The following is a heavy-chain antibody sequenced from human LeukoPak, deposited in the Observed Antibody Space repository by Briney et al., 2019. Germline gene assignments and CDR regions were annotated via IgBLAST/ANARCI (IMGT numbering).Heavy chain of an antibody. D-gene: IGHD6-6*01. CDR1: GYTFTSYA. CDR2: INTNTGNP. Sequence: ASVKVSCEASGYTFTSYAMNWVRQAPGQGLEWMGWINTNTGNPTYAQGFTGRFVFSLDTSVSTAYLQISSLKAEDTAVYYCAREGRIAARISRWFDPWGQGTLVTVSS. J-gene: IGHJ5*02. CDR3: AREGRIAARISRWFDP. V-gene: IGHV7-4-1*02.